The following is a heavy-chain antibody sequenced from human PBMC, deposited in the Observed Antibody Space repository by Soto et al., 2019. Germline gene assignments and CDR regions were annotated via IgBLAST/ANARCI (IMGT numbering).Heavy chain of an antibody. J-gene: IGHJ4*02. V-gene: IGHV1-69*01. D-gene: IGHD2-21*01. Sequence: QVQLVQSGAEVKKPGSSVKVSCKASGGTFSSYVINWVRQAPGQGLEWMGGIVPIFGTTDYAQKFHGRVTITADDSTSTAYMELSSLRSEDTAVYYCTRGIAGLPLVVAAFGFWGPGTLVTVSS. CDR3: TRGIAGLPLVVAAFGF. CDR1: GGTFSSYV. CDR2: IVPIFGTT.